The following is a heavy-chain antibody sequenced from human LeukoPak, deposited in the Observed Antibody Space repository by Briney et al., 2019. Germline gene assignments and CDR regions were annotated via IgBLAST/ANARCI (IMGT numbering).Heavy chain of an antibody. J-gene: IGHJ4*02. Sequence: ASVKVSCKASGYTFIGYYLHWVRQAPGQGLEWMGCINPNSGGTNYAQKFQGRDTMTRDTSISAAYMELSRLRSDDTAVYYCARKFCYDNSGSPFIYWGQETLVTVSS. CDR3: ARKFCYDNSGSPFIY. CDR1: GYTFIGYY. V-gene: IGHV1-2*02. D-gene: IGHD3-22*01. CDR2: INPNSGGT.